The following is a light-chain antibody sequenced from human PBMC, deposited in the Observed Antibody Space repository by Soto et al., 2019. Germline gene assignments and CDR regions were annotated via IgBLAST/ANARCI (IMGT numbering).Light chain of an antibody. CDR3: ISYTGSSTSDV. J-gene: IGLJ1*01. V-gene: IGLV2-14*01. CDR2: GVS. Sequence: QSALTQPASVSGSPGQSITISCSGTRSDIGSYNYVAWYQQFPGKTPKILIYGVSNRPSGVSSRFSGSKSGNTASLTISGLQAEDEADYYCISYTGSSTSDVFGSGPKVTVL. CDR1: RSDIGSYNY.